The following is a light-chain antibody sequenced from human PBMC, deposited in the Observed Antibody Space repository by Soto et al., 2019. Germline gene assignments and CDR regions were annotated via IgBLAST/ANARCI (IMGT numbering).Light chain of an antibody. J-gene: IGKJ1*01. CDR3: QQYNSYSWT. CDR1: QSISSW. V-gene: IGKV1-5*03. Sequence: DIPMTQSPSTLSASVGDRVTITCRASQSISSWLAWYQQKPGKAPKLLIYKASSLESGVPSRISGSGSGTEFTLTISSLQPDDFATYYCQQYNSYSWTFGQGTKVEIK. CDR2: KAS.